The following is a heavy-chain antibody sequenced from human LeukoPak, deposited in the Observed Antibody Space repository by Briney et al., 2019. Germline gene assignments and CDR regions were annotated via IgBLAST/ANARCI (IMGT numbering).Heavy chain of an antibody. D-gene: IGHD2-21*02. CDR2: ISGSGGST. Sequence: GGSLRLSCAAAGFTFSSYAMSWVRQAPGKGLEWVSAISGSGGSTYYADSVKGRFTISRDNSKNTLYLQMNSLRAEDTALYYCAKDHQAAYCGGDCYSNWFDPWGQGTLVTVSS. CDR1: GFTFSSYA. CDR3: AKDHQAAYCGGDCYSNWFDP. J-gene: IGHJ5*02. V-gene: IGHV3-23*01.